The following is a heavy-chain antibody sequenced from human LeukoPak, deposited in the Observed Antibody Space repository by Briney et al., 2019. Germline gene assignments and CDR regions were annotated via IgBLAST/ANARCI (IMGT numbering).Heavy chain of an antibody. CDR3: ARGVVLLWFGESEGNWFDP. CDR1: GGSFSGYY. CDR2: INHSGST. Sequence: SETLSLTCAVYGGSFSGYYWSWIRQPPGKGLEWIGEINHSGSTNYNPYLKSLVTISVDTSKHQFSLKLSSATAADTPVYYCARGVVLLWFGESEGNWFDPWGQGTLVTVSS. J-gene: IGHJ5*02. V-gene: IGHV4-34*01. D-gene: IGHD3-10*01.